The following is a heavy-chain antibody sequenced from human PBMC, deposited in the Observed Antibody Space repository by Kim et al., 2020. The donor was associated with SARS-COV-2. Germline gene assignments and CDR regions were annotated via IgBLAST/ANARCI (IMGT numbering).Heavy chain of an antibody. D-gene: IGHD3-3*01. J-gene: IGHJ4*02. V-gene: IGHV4-31*02. CDR3: ARAETIFGVVIGCFDY. Sequence: SLTSRVTISVDTSKNQFTRKRSSVTAADTAVYYCARAETIFGVVIGCFDYWGQGTLVTVSS.